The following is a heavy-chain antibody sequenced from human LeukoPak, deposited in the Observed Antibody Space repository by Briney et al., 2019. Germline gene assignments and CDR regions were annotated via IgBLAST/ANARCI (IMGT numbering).Heavy chain of an antibody. V-gene: IGHV4-34*01. CDR3: ARELPDYGDYYFDY. Sequence: SETPSLTCAVYGGSFSGYYWSWIRQPPGKGLEWIGEINHSGSTNYNPSLKSRVTISVDTSKNQFSLKLSSVTAADTAVYYCARELPDYGDYYFDYWGQGTLVTVSS. D-gene: IGHD4-17*01. J-gene: IGHJ4*02. CDR1: GGSFSGYY. CDR2: INHSGST.